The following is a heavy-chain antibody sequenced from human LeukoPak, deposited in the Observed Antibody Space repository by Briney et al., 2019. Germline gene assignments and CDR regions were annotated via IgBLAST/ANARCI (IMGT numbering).Heavy chain of an antibody. CDR2: IYYDGST. CDR1: RGSISSYY. Sequence: SETLSLTCAVSRGSISSYYWSWIRPSPGKGLEWIGYIYYDGSTNYNPSLKSRATISLDTSKNQFSLRLSSVTAADTAVYYCASLGGSGSWNFGYWGQGALVTVSS. D-gene: IGHD3-10*01. CDR3: ASLGGSGSWNFGY. J-gene: IGHJ4*02. V-gene: IGHV4-59*01.